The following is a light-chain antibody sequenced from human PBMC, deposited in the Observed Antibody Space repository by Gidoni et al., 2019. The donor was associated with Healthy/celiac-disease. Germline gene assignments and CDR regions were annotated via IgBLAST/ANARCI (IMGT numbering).Light chain of an antibody. V-gene: IGKV3-11*01. CDR3: QQALT. J-gene: IGKJ4*01. CDR1: QSVSRY. CDR2: DAS. Sequence: EIVLTQSPATLSLSPGERATLSCRASQSVSRYLAWYQQKPGQAPRLLIYDASNRATGIPARFSGSGSGTDFTLTISSLEPEDFAVYYCQQALTFGGGTKVEIK.